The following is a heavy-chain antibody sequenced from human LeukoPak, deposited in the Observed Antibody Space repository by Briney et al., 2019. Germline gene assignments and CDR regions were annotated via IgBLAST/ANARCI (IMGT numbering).Heavy chain of an antibody. CDR1: GGSISSSSYY. Sequence: SETLSLTCTVSGGSISSSSYYWGWIRQPPGKGLEWIGSIYYSGSTYYNPSLKSRVTISVDTSKNQFSLKLSSVTAADTAVYYCARLIRYSSGWYYFDYWGQGTLVTVSS. CDR3: ARLIRYSSGWYYFDY. V-gene: IGHV4-39*01. J-gene: IGHJ4*02. D-gene: IGHD6-19*01. CDR2: IYYSGST.